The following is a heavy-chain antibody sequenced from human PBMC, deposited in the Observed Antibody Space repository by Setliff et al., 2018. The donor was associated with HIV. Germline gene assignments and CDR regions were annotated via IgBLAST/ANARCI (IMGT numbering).Heavy chain of an antibody. CDR3: ARGVTHPPPFGAFDI. J-gene: IGHJ3*02. D-gene: IGHD5-18*01. CDR1: GGSISTYY. V-gene: IGHV4-59*01. Sequence: PSETLSLTCTVSGGSISTYYWSWSRQSPGKGLEWIGYIYYSGSTKYNPSLKSRLTISVDTSKNPFSLKLRSVTAADTAFYYCARGVTHPPPFGAFDIWGLGTLVTVSS. CDR2: IYYSGST.